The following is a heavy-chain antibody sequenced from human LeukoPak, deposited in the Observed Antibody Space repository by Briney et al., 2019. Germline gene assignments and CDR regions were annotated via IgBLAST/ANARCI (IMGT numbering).Heavy chain of an antibody. Sequence: SETLSLTCTVSGGSISSSSYYWGWLRQPPGKGLEWIGSIYYSGSTYYNPSLKSRVTISVDTSKNQFSLKLSSVTAADTAVYYCARVGYNDSSGYYGYYFDYWGQGTLVTVSS. CDR3: ARVGYNDSSGYYGYYFDY. D-gene: IGHD3-22*01. CDR2: IYYSGST. V-gene: IGHV4-39*07. J-gene: IGHJ4*02. CDR1: GGSISSSSYY.